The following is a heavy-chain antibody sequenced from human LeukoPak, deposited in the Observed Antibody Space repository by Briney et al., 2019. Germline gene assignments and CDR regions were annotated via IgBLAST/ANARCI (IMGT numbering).Heavy chain of an antibody. CDR2: ISGGGAST. CDR1: GFTFSSYG. V-gene: IGHV3-23*01. J-gene: IGHJ4*02. CDR3: AKGRYESSGFNWAA. Sequence: GGSLRLSCAASGFTFSSYGMNWVRQAPGKGLERVSGISGGGASTDYADSVKGRFTISRDNSKNTLYLQMNSLRAEDTAVYYCAKGRYESSGFNWAAWGQGTLVTVSS. D-gene: IGHD3-22*01.